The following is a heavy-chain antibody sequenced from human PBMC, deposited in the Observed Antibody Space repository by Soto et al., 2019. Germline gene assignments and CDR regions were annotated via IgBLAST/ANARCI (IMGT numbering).Heavy chain of an antibody. D-gene: IGHD3-3*01. CDR2: IDPSDSYT. V-gene: IGHV5-10-1*01. CDR1: GYSFTSYW. Sequence: PGESLKISCKGSGYSFTSYWISWVRQMPGKGLEWVGRIDPSDSYTNYSPSFQGHVTTSADKSISTAYLQWSSLKASDTAMYYCARHDYDFWSGYHHYGMDVWGQGTTVTVSS. J-gene: IGHJ6*02. CDR3: ARHDYDFWSGYHHYGMDV.